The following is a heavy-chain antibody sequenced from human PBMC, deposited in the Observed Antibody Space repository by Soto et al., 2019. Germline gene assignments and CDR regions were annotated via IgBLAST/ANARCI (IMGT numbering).Heavy chain of an antibody. CDR1: GFTFSSYW. J-gene: IGHJ4*02. V-gene: IGHV3-74*01. Sequence: EVQLVESGGGLVQPGGSLRLSCAASGFTFSSYWMHWVRQAPGKGLVWVSRINSDGSSTSYADSVKGRFTTSRDNAKNTLYLQMNSLSAEDTAVYYCARDPEYYDIGFDYWGQGTLVTVSS. D-gene: IGHD3-9*01. CDR2: INSDGSST. CDR3: ARDPEYYDIGFDY.